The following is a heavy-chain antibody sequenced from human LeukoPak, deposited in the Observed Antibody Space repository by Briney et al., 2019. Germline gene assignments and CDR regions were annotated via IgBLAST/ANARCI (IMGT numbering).Heavy chain of an antibody. CDR2: INPSGGST. V-gene: IGHV1-46*01. J-gene: IGHJ4*02. Sequence: ASVKVSCKASGYTFTSYYMRWVRQAPGQGLEWMGIINPSGGSTSYAQKFQGRVTMTRDTSTSTVYMELSSLRSEDTAVYYCARALSGYDGGGWGQGTLVTVSS. CDR1: GYTFTSYY. D-gene: IGHD5-12*01. CDR3: ARALSGYDGGG.